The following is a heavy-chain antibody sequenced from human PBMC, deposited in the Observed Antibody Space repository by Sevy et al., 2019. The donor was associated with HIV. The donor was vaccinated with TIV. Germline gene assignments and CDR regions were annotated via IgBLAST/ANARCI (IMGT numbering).Heavy chain of an antibody. J-gene: IGHJ6*02. CDR2: ISYDGSNK. D-gene: IGHD3-22*01. Sequence: GGSLRLSCAASGFTFSNFAMHWVRQAPGKGLEWVAVISYDGSNKYYADSVKGRFTISRDNSKNTLNLQMNSLRPEDTAVYYCANGLRSDSSDYYYSDDYYHGMDVWGQGTTVTVSS. V-gene: IGHV3-30-3*01. CDR1: GFTFSNFA. CDR3: ANGLRSDSSDYYYSDDYYHGMDV.